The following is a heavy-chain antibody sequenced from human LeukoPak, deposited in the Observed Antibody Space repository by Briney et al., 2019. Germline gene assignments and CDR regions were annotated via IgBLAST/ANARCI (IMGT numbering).Heavy chain of an antibody. CDR1: GGSISGYY. D-gene: IGHD1-26*01. Sequence: PSETLSLTCTVSGGSISGYYWSWSRQPPGKGVEWIGNLYYMRGAWYKSSLKSRVTTSVDTSRNEFSLKLSSVTAADTAVYYCARTQYSGSYSYYYGMDVWGQGTTVTVSS. V-gene: IGHV4-59*01. CDR3: ARTQYSGSYSYYYGMDV. J-gene: IGHJ6*02. CDR2: LYYMRGA.